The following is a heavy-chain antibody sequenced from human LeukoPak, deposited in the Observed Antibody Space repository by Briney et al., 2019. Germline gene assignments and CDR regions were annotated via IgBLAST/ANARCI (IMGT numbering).Heavy chain of an antibody. V-gene: IGHV1-18*01. CDR1: VYTFTTYG. CDR3: ARVKARSGSYSLDY. CDR2: ISAHNGDT. J-gene: IGHJ4*02. D-gene: IGHD1-26*01. Sequence: GASVKVSCKASVYTFTTYGISWVRQAPGQGLEWMGWISAHNGDTNYAQRLQGRVTMTTDTSTSTAYMELRSLRSDDTAVYYCARVKARSGSYSLDYWGQGTLVTVSS.